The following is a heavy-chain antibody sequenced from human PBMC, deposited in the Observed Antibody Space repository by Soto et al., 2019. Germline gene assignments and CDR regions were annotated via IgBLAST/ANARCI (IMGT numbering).Heavy chain of an antibody. CDR2: IDPSDSYT. J-gene: IGHJ6*02. CDR3: AGTEPGIAAAGTSDYYGMDV. V-gene: IGHV5-10-1*01. D-gene: IGHD6-13*01. CDR1: GYSFTSYW. Sequence: GESLKISCKGSGYSFTSYWISWVRQMPGKGLEWMGRIDPSDSYTNYSPSFQGHVTISADKSISTAYLQWSSLKASDTAMYYCAGTEPGIAAAGTSDYYGMDVWGQGTTVTVSS.